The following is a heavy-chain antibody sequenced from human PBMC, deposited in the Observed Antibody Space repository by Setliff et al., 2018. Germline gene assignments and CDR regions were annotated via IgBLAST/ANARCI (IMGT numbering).Heavy chain of an antibody. J-gene: IGHJ6*02. CDR2: ISSGNHMM. Sequence: GGSLRLSCTASGLSYINDWVNWVRQAPGKGLEWISYISSGNHMMFYADSVKGRFTISRDNAKNSLYLEMNSLLAEETAVYYCVGAKYRIVVPDYYYYGMDVWGQGTTVTVSS. CDR3: VGAKYRIVVPDYYYYGMDV. CDR1: GLSYINDW. D-gene: IGHD2-2*01. V-gene: IGHV3-48*03.